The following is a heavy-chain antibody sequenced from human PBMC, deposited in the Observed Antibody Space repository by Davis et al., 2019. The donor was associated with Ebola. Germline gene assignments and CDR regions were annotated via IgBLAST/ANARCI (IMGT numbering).Heavy chain of an antibody. Sequence: SLKISCGASGFKFDNYAMHWVRQAPGKGLEWVSGLNWSGGSAGYADSVKGRFTVSRDNAKNSLYLQMNSLRADDTAFYYCTKGHYGDYDRPFDYWGQGTLVTVSS. CDR1: GFKFDNYA. J-gene: IGHJ4*02. CDR3: TKGHYGDYDRPFDY. D-gene: IGHD4-17*01. CDR2: LNWSGGSA. V-gene: IGHV3-9*01.